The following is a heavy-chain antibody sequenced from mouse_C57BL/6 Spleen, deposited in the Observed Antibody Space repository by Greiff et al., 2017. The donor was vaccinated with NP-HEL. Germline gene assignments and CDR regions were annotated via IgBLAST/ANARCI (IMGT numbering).Heavy chain of an antibody. CDR2: ISSGSSTI. CDR3: ARNWRFAY. CDR1: GFTFSDYG. D-gene: IGHD4-1*01. J-gene: IGHJ3*01. Sequence: EVMLVESGGGLVKPGGSLKLSCAASGFTFSDYGMHWVRQAPEKGLEWVAYISSGSSTIYYADTVKGRFTISRENAKNTLYRQMTSLRSEDTAMYYCARNWRFAYGGQGTLVTVSA. V-gene: IGHV5-17*01.